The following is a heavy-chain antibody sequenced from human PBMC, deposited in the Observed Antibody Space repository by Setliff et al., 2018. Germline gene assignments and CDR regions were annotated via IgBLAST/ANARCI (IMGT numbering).Heavy chain of an antibody. CDR1: GYIFTNYW. V-gene: IGHV5-51*01. Sequence: GESLKISCKASGYIFTNYWIGWVRQMPGKGLEWMGVIYPGDSDTRYSPSFQGQVTISADKSINTAYLQWSSLKASDTAIYYCTRHEDRNKCTSSSCYRENDAFDVWGQGAMVNVSS. CDR3: TRHEDRNKCTSSSCYRENDAFDV. CDR2: IYPGDSDT. D-gene: IGHD2-2*01. J-gene: IGHJ3*01.